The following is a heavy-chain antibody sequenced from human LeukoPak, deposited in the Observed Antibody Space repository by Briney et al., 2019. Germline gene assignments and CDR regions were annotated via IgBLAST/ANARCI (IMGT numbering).Heavy chain of an antibody. CDR2: IYYSGST. D-gene: IGHD3-16*01. CDR1: GGSISSYY. Sequence: SETLSLTCTVSGGSISSYYWSWIRQPPGKGLEWIGYIYYSGSTNYNPSLKSRVTISVDTSKNQFSLKLSSVTAADTAVYYCARGVWGFDYWGQGTLVTVSS. J-gene: IGHJ4*02. CDR3: ARGVWGFDY. V-gene: IGHV4-59*01.